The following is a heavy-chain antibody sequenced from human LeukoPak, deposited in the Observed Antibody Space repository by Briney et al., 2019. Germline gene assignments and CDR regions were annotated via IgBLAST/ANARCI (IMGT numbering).Heavy chain of an antibody. J-gene: IGHJ6*03. Sequence: PGGSLRLSCAASGFTFSSYSMNWVRQAPGKGLEWVSSISSSSSYIYYADSVKGRFTIPRDNAKNSLYLQMNSLRAEDTALYYCATNGYGDYHYYYYMDVWGKGTTVTVSS. CDR1: GFTFSSYS. D-gene: IGHD4-17*01. CDR2: ISSSSSYI. V-gene: IGHV3-21*04. CDR3: ATNGYGDYHYYYYMDV.